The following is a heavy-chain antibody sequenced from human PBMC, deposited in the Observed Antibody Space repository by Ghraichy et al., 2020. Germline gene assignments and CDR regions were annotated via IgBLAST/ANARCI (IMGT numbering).Heavy chain of an antibody. CDR1: GYTFTGYY. J-gene: IGHJ4*02. CDR2: INPNSGGT. D-gene: IGHD6-13*01. CDR3: ACIPQGIAAAGGY. Sequence: ASVKVSCKASGYTFTGYYMHWVRQAPGQGLEWMGWINPNSGGTNYAQKFQGRVTMTRDTSISTAYMELSRLRSDDTAVYYCACIPQGIAAAGGYWGQGTLVTVSS. V-gene: IGHV1-2*02.